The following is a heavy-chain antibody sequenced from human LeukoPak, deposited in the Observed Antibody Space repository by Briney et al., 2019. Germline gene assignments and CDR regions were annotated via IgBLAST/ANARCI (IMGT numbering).Heavy chain of an antibody. D-gene: IGHD1-14*01. CDR1: GYTFTGYY. CDR2: INPNSGGT. CDR3: TTTIGNLNFDY. Sequence: HAASVKVSCKASGYTFTGYYMHWVRQAPGPGLERMGWINPNSGGTNYAQKFQGRVTMTRDKSISTAYMELSRLRSDDTAVYYCTTTIGNLNFDYWGQGTLVTVSS. V-gene: IGHV1-2*02. J-gene: IGHJ4*02.